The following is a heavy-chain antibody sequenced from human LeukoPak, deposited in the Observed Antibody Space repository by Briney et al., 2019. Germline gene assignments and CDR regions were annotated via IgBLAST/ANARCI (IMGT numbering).Heavy chain of an antibody. CDR1: GGSISSYY. J-gene: IGHJ4*02. V-gene: IGHV4-4*07. CDR3: ARGEGNYFDY. Sequence: SETLSLTCTVSGGSISSYYWTCIRQPAGKGLEWIGRISTSGNTTYTPSFKSRVPMSVDTPRNQFSLKLTSVTAADAAVYYCARGEGNYFDYWGQGALVTVSS. CDR2: ISTSGNT.